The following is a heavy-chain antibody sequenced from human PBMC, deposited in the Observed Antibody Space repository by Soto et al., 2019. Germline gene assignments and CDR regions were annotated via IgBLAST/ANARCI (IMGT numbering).Heavy chain of an antibody. CDR2: IDPGDSYT. D-gene: IGHD6-6*01. Sequence: GESLKISCKGSGYSFTSYWISWVRQMPGKGLEWMGRIDPGDSYTNYSPSFQGHATISADKSISTAYLQWSSLKASDTAMYYCASSIAARPYYYYRMAVWGQRSTVTASS. CDR3: ASSIAARPYYYYRMAV. J-gene: IGHJ6*02. CDR1: GYSFTSYW. V-gene: IGHV5-10-1*01.